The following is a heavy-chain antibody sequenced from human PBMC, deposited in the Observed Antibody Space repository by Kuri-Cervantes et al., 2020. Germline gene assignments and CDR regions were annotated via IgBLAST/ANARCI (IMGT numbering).Heavy chain of an antibody. V-gene: IGHV4-39*07. CDR2: IYYSGST. Sequence: SETLSLTCTVSGGSISRSSYNWGWIRQPPGKGLEWIGSIYYSGSTYYNPSLKSRVSISVDTSKNQFSLKLSSVTAADTAVYYCARPAERTVVGATTYYFDYWGQGTLVTVSS. D-gene: IGHD1-26*01. J-gene: IGHJ4*02. CDR1: GGSISRSSYN. CDR3: ARPAERTVVGATTYYFDY.